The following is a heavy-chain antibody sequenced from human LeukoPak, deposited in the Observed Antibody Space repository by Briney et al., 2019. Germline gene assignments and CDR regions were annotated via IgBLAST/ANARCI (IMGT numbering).Heavy chain of an antibody. CDR3: ARDGGFYYPASPNRWFDP. J-gene: IGHJ5*02. CDR2: ISHRGRP. D-gene: IGHD2-15*01. Sequence: SETLSLTCIVSVYSISSDYCWGWIRQAPGNGLEWIGCISHRGRPYYSPSLKSLVHLPADTPNNQFSLGLSSVPAADTAVYCCARDGGFYYPASPNRWFDPWGQGILVTVSS. V-gene: IGHV4-38-2*02. CDR1: VYSISSDYC.